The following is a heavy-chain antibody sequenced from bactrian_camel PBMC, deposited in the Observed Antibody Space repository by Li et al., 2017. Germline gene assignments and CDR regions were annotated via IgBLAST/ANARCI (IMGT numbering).Heavy chain of an antibody. V-gene: IGHV3S31*01. CDR3: AVRKGTGGVYFDRVDVHF. D-gene: IGHD7*01. CDR2: INSGGDST. CDR1: GFPFSRYA. Sequence: VQLVESGGGLVQPGGSLRLSCAASGFPFSRYAMTWVRRAPGKGLEWVSVINSGGDSTYYADSVKGRFTISRDNAKNTLYLQMNSLKPEDTAVYYCAVRKGTGGVYFDRVDVHFWGQGTQVTVS. J-gene: IGHJ4*01.